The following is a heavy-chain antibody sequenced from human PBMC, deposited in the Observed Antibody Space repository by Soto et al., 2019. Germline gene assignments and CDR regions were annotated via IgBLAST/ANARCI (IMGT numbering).Heavy chain of an antibody. D-gene: IGHD3-22*01. V-gene: IGHV3-21*01. J-gene: IGHJ4*02. CDR3: ARENYYDSSGYYGY. CDR2: ISSSSSYI. Sequence: PGGSLRLSCVASGFTFSTYSMNWVRQAPGKGLEWVSSISSSSSYIYHADSVKGRFTISRDNAKNSLYLQMNSLRVEDTAVYYCARENYYDSSGYYGYWGQGTLVTVS. CDR1: GFTFSTYS.